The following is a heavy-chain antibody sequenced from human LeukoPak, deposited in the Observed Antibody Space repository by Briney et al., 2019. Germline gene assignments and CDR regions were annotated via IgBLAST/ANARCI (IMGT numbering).Heavy chain of an antibody. D-gene: IGHD6-13*01. Sequence: GGSLRLSCAASGFTFSSYWMHWVRQAPGKGLVWVSRINTDGSSTSYADSVKGRFTISRDNAKNTLYLQMNSLRAEDTAVYYCATADSSSWYVSYYYYYMDVWGKGTTVTVSS. CDR1: GFTFSSYW. J-gene: IGHJ6*03. V-gene: IGHV3-74*01. CDR2: INTDGSST. CDR3: ATADSSSWYVSYYYYYMDV.